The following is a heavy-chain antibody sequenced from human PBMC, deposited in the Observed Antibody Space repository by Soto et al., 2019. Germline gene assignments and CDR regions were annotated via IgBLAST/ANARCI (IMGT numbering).Heavy chain of an antibody. D-gene: IGHD3-22*01. CDR3: ADAVYYDSSGYSYYFDY. CDR2: INAGNGNT. CDR1: GYTFTSYG. J-gene: IGHJ4*02. V-gene: IGHV1-3*01. Sequence: ASVKVSCKASGYTFTSYGIHWVRQAPGQRLEWTGWINAGNGNTKYSEKFQGRVTITGDASASTAYMELSSLRSEDTAVYYCADAVYYDSSGYSYYFDYWGQGTLVTVSS.